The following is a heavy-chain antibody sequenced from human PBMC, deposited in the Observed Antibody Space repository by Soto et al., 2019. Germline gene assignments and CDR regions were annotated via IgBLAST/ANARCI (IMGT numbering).Heavy chain of an antibody. J-gene: IGHJ4*02. V-gene: IGHV3-53*01. D-gene: IGHD1-26*01. CDR3: AGDGGSSKIYF. CDR1: GYSVSVNY. CDR2: IYSGDRT. Sequence: LRLSCAASGYSVSVNYMSWVRQAPGERLECVSVIYSGDRTDYADSVKGRFTISRDISTNTLFLQMNSLRPEDTAVYYCAGDGGSSKIYFWGQGTQVTVSS.